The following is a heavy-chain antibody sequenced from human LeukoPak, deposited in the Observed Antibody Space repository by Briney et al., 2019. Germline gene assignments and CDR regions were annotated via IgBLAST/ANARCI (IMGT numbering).Heavy chain of an antibody. CDR1: GFTFCSYA. V-gene: IGHV3-23*01. J-gene: IGHJ3*02. CDR3: AKDQIGPHPRDAFDI. CDR2: IGGSGGRT. Sequence: GGSLRLSCAASGFTFCSYAMRWVRQAPGKGLEWVSGIGGSGGRTYYAESVKGRFTISRDNSKNTVYLQLNSLRSEDTAVYYCAKDQIGPHPRDAFDIWGQGTMVTVSS.